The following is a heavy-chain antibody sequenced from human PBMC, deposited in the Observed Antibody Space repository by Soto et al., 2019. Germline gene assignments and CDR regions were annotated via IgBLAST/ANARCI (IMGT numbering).Heavy chain of an antibody. V-gene: IGHV3-7*03. J-gene: IGHJ4*02. CDR3: AREGPSGWYYFDY. Sequence: GGSLRLSCAASGFTFSSYWMSWVRQAPGKGLEWVANIKQDGSEKYYVDSVKGRFTISRDNAKNSLYLQMNSLRAEDTAVYYCAREGPSGWYYFDYWGQGTLVTVSS. CDR2: IKQDGSEK. CDR1: GFTFSSYW. D-gene: IGHD6-19*01.